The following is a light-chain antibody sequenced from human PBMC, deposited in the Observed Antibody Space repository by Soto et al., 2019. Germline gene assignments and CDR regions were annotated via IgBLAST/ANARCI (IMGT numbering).Light chain of an antibody. CDR2: DTF. CDR3: QQRSTWPPIT. Sequence: VLTQSPATLYLSPGERATLSCRASQNIDFYLAWYQQRPGQAPRLLIYDTFNRATGIPARFSGSGSGTEFTLTISSLEPEDFAVYYCQQRSTWPPITFGQGTRLEIK. CDR1: QNIDFY. J-gene: IGKJ5*01. V-gene: IGKV3-11*01.